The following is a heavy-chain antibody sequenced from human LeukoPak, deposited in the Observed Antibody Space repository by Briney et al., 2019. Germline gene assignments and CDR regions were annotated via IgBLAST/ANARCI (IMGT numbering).Heavy chain of an antibody. CDR2: ISWNSGTI. CDR3: AKATGYNSKGAFDY. J-gene: IGHJ4*02. V-gene: IGHV3-9*01. CDR1: GFTFDDYA. D-gene: IGHD1-20*01. Sequence: PGGSLRLSCAASGFTFDDYAMHWVRQAPGKGLEWVSGISWNSGTIGYADSVKGRFTISRNNAKNSLYLQMNSLRAEDKALYYCAKATGYNSKGAFDYWGQGTLVTVSS.